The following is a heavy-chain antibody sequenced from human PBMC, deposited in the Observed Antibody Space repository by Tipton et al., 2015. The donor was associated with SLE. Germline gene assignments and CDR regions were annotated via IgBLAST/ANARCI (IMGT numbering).Heavy chain of an antibody. J-gene: IGHJ4*02. CDR3: VRLELPATKADY. CDR1: GVSISSHY. D-gene: IGHD5-24*01. V-gene: IGHV4-59*08. CDR2: IYYSGST. Sequence: TLSLTCIVSGVSISSHYWSWIRQPPGKGLEWIGYIYYSGSTNYNPSLKSRLTISVDTSKNQFSLKLSSVTAADTAVYYCVRLELPATKADYWGPGTLVTVSS.